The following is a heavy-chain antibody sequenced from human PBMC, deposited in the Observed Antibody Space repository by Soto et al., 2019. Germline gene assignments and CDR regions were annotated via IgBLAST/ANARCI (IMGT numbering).Heavy chain of an antibody. J-gene: IGHJ6*04. V-gene: IGHV3-9*01. CDR1: GFIFDDYA. CDR2: ISWNSGNI. D-gene: IGHD3-3*01. CDR3: AKGISRFLEWSMDV. Sequence: GGSLRLSCAASGFIFDDYAMQWVRQAPGKGLEWVSGISWNSGNIGYADFVKGRFTISRDNAKNSLYLQMNSLRAEDTALYYCAKGISRFLEWSMDVWGKGTTVTVSS.